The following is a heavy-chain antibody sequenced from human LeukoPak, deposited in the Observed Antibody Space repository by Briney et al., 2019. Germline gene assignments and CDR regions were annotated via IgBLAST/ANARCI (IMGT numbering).Heavy chain of an antibody. CDR3: AKDLERDSSGRLGAFDI. J-gene: IGHJ3*02. D-gene: IGHD6-19*01. Sequence: GGSLRLSCAASGFTFRSYGMHWVRQAPGKGLEWVAFIRYDGSNKYYADSVKGRFTISRDNFKNTLYLQMNSLRAEDTAVYYCAKDLERDSSGRLGAFDIWGQGTMVTVSS. CDR1: GFTFRSYG. V-gene: IGHV3-30*02. CDR2: IRYDGSNK.